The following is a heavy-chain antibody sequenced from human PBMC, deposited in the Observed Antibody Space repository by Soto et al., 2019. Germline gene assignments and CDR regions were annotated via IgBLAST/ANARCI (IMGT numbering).Heavy chain of an antibody. CDR2: INSDGSST. V-gene: IGHV3-74*01. Sequence: EVQLVESGGGLVQPGGSLRLSCAASGFTFSSYWMHLVRQAPGKGLVWVSRINSDGSSTSYADSVKGRFTISRDNAKNTLYLQMNSLRAEDTAVYYCASSKGGVAAAGLITYWGQGTLVTVSS. CDR3: ASSKGGVAAAGLITY. CDR1: GFTFSSYW. D-gene: IGHD6-13*01. J-gene: IGHJ4*02.